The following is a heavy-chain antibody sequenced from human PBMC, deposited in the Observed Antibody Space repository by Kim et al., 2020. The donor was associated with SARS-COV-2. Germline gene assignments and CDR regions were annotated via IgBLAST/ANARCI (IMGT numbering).Heavy chain of an antibody. CDR1: GYNFANNW. V-gene: IGHV5-51*01. CDR2: IYPADSDR. CDR3: ARRDGGDGYKLRPTPLDY. J-gene: IGHJ4*02. Sequence: GESLKISCKASGYNFANNWIAWVRQMPGKGLEWMGIIYPADSDRKYSPSFQGQVTISADKSINTAYLQWSSLKASDTAIYYCARRDGGDGYKLRPTPLDYRGQGTLVPVSS. D-gene: IGHD3-16*01.